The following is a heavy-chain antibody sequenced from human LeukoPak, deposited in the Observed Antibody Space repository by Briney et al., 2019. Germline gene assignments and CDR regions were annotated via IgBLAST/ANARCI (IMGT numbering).Heavy chain of an antibody. J-gene: IGHJ6*03. Sequence: GGSLRLSCAASGFTFSSYSMNWVRQAPGKGLEWVSFISGSSTYIYYADSVKGRFTISRDNAKNSLYLQMNSLRAEDTAVYYCARDPYSGGYGDYYYYYMDLWGQGTTVTISS. V-gene: IGHV3-21*01. CDR1: GFTFSSYS. CDR3: ARDPYSGGYGDYYYYYMDL. D-gene: IGHD1-26*01. CDR2: ISGSSTYI.